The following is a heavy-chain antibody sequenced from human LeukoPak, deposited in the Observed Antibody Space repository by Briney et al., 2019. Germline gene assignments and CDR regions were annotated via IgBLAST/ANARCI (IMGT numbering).Heavy chain of an antibody. CDR1: GFTFSNYG. V-gene: IGHV3-23*01. CDR2: ISTSGGST. Sequence: GGSLRLSCAASGFTFSNYGMSWVRQAPGKGLEWVLTISTSGGSTYYADSVRGRFTISRDNSKNTLYLQMNSLRGEDTALYYCAKNGGSGSYYSGYYYMDVWGKGTTVTVSS. CDR3: AKNGGSGSYYSGYYYMDV. D-gene: IGHD1-26*01. J-gene: IGHJ6*03.